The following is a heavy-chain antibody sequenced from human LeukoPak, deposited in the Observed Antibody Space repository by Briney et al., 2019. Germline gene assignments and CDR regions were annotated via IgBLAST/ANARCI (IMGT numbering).Heavy chain of an antibody. CDR2: FDPEDGET. Sequence: EASVKVSCTVSGYTLTELSMHWVRQAPGKGLEWMGGFDPEDGETIYAQKFQGRVTMTEDTSTDTAYMELSSLRPEDTAVYYCATLSGRNAFDIWGQGTMVTVSS. V-gene: IGHV1-24*01. D-gene: IGHD1-26*01. CDR1: GYTLTELS. J-gene: IGHJ3*02. CDR3: ATLSGRNAFDI.